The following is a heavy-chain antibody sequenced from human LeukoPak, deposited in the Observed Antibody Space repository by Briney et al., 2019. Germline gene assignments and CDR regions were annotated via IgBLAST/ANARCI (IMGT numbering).Heavy chain of an antibody. Sequence: SVKVSCKASGGNFRNYGFHWVRQAPGQGLEWLGGMLPIFGTANYAQKFQGRVTITADESSNTASLDPSSLTSEDTAVYYCATGPMTNGDTFQHWGQGTLVTVSS. CDR3: ATGPMTNGDTFQH. V-gene: IGHV1-69*01. CDR1: GGNFRNYG. D-gene: IGHD4-17*01. CDR2: MLPIFGTA. J-gene: IGHJ1*01.